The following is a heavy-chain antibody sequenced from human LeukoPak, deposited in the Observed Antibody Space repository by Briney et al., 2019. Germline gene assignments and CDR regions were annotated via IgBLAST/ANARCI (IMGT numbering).Heavy chain of an antibody. CDR2: IYYSGST. V-gene: IGHV4-59*08. Sequence: KPSETLSLTCSVSGGSISSYYWSWLRQPPGKGLEWIGYIYYSGSTNYNPSLKSRVTISVDTSKNQFSLKLSSVTAADTAVYYCARHRRLIAAAGTIDYWGQGTLVTVSS. D-gene: IGHD6-13*01. CDR3: ARHRRLIAAAGTIDY. CDR1: GGSISSYY. J-gene: IGHJ4*02.